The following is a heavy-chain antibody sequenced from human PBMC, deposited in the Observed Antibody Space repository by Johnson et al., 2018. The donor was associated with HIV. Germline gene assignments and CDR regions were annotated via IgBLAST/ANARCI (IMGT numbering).Heavy chain of an antibody. V-gene: IGHV3-7*01. J-gene: IGHJ3*02. Sequence: VQLVESGGGVVRPGGSLRLSCAASGFTFDDYGMSWVRQAPGKGLEWVANIKQEGSEKYYVDSVKGRFTISRDNDKNSLYLQMNSMRAGDTAVYYCARGLPSGGRGAFDIWGQGTMVTVSS. CDR2: IKQEGSEK. CDR1: GFTFDDYG. D-gene: IGHD3-16*01. CDR3: ARGLPSGGRGAFDI.